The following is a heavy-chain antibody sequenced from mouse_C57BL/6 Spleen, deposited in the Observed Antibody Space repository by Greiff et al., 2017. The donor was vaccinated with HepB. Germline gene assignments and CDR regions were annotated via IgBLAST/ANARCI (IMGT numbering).Heavy chain of an antibody. CDR2: IYPRSGNT. V-gene: IGHV1-81*01. J-gene: IGHJ3*01. CDR1: GYTFTSYG. D-gene: IGHD2-4*01. Sequence: VKLMESGAELARPGASVKLSCKASGYTFTSYGISWVKQRTGQGLEWIGEIYPRSGNTYYNEKFKGKATLTADKSSSTAYMELRSLTSEDSAVYFCAKSYYDYDAFSFAYWGQGTLVTVSA. CDR3: AKSYYDYDAFSFAY.